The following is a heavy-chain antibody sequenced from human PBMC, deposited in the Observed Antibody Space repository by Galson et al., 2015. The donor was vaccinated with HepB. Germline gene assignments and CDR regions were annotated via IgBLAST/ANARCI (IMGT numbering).Heavy chain of an antibody. J-gene: IGHJ4*02. D-gene: IGHD1-26*01. CDR3: ARAKGRSGSYGGEVY. CDR1: GFTFSSYW. CDR2: IKQDGSEK. Sequence: SLRLSCAASGFTFSSYWMSWVRQAPGKGLEWVANIKQDGSEKYYVDSVKGRFTISRDNAKNSLYLQMDSLRAEDTAVYYCARAKGRSGSYGGEVYWGQGTLVTVSS. V-gene: IGHV3-7*01.